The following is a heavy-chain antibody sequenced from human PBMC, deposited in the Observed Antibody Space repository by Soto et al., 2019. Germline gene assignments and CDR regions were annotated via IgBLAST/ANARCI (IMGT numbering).Heavy chain of an antibody. V-gene: IGHV1-3*01. CDR2: VNAGNGNK. CDR3: ARVGCSSDICYRDWNFDL. Sequence: QVQLVQSGAEVKKPGASVKVSCKASGYTFTNYAMHWVRQAPGQRLEWMGWVNAGNGNKKSSQKFQGRLTFIRDTSASTAYMALTSLSSEDTSVYYCARVGCSSDICYRDWNFDLWGRGTLVTVSS. J-gene: IGHJ2*01. D-gene: IGHD2-15*01. CDR1: GYTFTNYA.